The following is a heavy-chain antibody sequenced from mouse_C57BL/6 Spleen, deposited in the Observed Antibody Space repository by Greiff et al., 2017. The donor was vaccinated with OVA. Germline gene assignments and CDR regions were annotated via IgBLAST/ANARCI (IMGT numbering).Heavy chain of an antibody. CDR1: GYAFSSSW. J-gene: IGHJ4*01. V-gene: IGHV1-82*01. D-gene: IGHD2-1*01. CDR3: ARSPRYGNYAMDY. Sequence: VQLKQSGPELVKPGASVKISCKASGYAFSSSWMNWGKQRPGKGLEWIGRIYPGDGDTNYNGKFKGKATLTADKSSSTAYMQLSSLTSEDSAVYFCARSPRYGNYAMDYWGQGTSVTVSS. CDR2: IYPGDGDT.